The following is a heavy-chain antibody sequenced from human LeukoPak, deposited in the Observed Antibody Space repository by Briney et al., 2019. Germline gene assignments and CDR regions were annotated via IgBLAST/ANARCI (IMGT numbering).Heavy chain of an antibody. CDR2: ISSSSSYI. CDR1: GFTFSSYS. J-gene: IGHJ4*02. Sequence: GGSLRLSCAASGFTFSSYSMNWFRQAPGKGLEWVSSISSSSSYIYYADSVKGRFTISRDNAKNSLYLQMNSLRAEDTAVYYCARDPVRGWTTPGYFDYWGQGTLVTVSS. CDR3: ARDPVRGWTTPGYFDY. V-gene: IGHV3-21*01. D-gene: IGHD3-10*02.